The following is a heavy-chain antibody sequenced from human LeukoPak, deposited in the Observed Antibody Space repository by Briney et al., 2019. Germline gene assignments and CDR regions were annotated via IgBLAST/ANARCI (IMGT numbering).Heavy chain of an antibody. CDR3: AGDAYTTTSNWLDP. J-gene: IGHJ5*02. Sequence: GGSLRLSCEASGFTLNKYWMHWVRQAPGKGLVWVSRITGDGSDIAYADSVKGRFTVSRDDAKNTLFLQMTSLRVEDTAIYYCAGDAYTTTSNWLDPWGQGTLVTVSS. V-gene: IGHV3-74*01. D-gene: IGHD4-17*01. CDR1: GFTLNKYW. CDR2: ITGDGSDI.